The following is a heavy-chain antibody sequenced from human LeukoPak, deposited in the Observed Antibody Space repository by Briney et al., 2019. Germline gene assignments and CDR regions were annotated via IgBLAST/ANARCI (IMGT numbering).Heavy chain of an antibody. Sequence: SETLSLTCTVSGGSISSYYWIWIRQPPGKGLEWIGYIYTSGSTNYNPSLKSRVTISVDTSKNPFSLKLSSVTAADTAVYYSARHRRGQSSSSSSDPWGQGTLVTVSS. D-gene: IGHD6-6*01. CDR2: IYTSGST. V-gene: IGHV4-4*09. CDR1: GGSISSYY. J-gene: IGHJ5*02. CDR3: ARHRRGQSSSSSSDP.